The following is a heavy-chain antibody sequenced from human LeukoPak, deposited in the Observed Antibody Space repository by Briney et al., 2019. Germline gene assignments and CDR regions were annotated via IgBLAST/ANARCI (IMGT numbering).Heavy chain of an antibody. D-gene: IGHD5-24*01. Sequence: GGSLRLSCAASGFTFSSYWMSWVRQAPGKGLEWVANIKQDGSEKYYVDSVKGRFTISRDNAKNSLYLQMSSLRDDDTAVYYCTRDRGWQQFDYWGQGTLVTVSS. V-gene: IGHV3-7*01. CDR3: TRDRGWQQFDY. CDR2: IKQDGSEK. CDR1: GFTFSSYW. J-gene: IGHJ4*02.